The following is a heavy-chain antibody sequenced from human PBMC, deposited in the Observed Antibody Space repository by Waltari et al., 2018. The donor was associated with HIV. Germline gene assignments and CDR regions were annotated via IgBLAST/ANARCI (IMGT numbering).Heavy chain of an antibody. CDR1: GFTFSSYV. Sequence: QVQLVESGGGVVQPGRSLRLSCAVSGFTFSSYVMHWVRQAPGKGLEWVAVISKDGNRKFYADSAKGRFTISRDNSWNTLSLQMNSLRAEDTATYYCAKSDDGAWHYFIAWGQGTLVTVSS. J-gene: IGHJ5*02. V-gene: IGHV3-30-3*02. D-gene: IGHD1-26*01. CDR3: AKSDDGAWHYFIA. CDR2: ISKDGNRK.